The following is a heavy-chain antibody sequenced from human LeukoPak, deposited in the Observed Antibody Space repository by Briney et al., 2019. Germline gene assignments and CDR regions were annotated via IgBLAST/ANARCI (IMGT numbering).Heavy chain of an antibody. V-gene: IGHV1-3*01. CDR2: INAGNGNT. D-gene: IGHD6-19*01. Sequence: ASVKVSCKASGGTFSSYAISWVRQAPGQRLEWMGWINAGNGNTKYSQKFQGRVTITRDTSASTAYMELSSLRSEDTAVYYCARSGGSGWYYFDYWGQGTLVTVSS. CDR3: ARSGGSGWYYFDY. J-gene: IGHJ4*02. CDR1: GGTFSSYA.